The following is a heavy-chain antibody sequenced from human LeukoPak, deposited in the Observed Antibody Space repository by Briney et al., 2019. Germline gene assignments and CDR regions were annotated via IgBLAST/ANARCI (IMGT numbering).Heavy chain of an antibody. CDR3: ARDPVFRPSGWYVDYYYGMDV. J-gene: IGHJ6*02. CDR1: GYTFTGYY. V-gene: IGHV1-2*02. D-gene: IGHD6-19*01. Sequence: GASVKVSCKASGYTFTGYYMHWVRQAPGQGLEWMGWINPNSGGTNYAQKFQGRVTMTRDTSISTTYMELSRLRSDDTAVYYCARDPVFRPSGWYVDYYYGMDVWGQGTTVTVSS. CDR2: INPNSGGT.